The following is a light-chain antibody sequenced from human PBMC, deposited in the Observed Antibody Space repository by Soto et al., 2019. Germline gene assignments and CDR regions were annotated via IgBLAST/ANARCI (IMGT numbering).Light chain of an antibody. CDR2: DAS. CDR3: QQRSDWPGT. CDR1: QSVGTY. J-gene: IGKJ3*01. Sequence: EIVLTQSPATLSLSPGERAILSCRASQSVGTYLAWYQQKPGQAPRLLIYDASNRATGIPARFGGSGSGTEFTLTINGLEPEDFAVYYCQQRSDWPGTFGPGTKLDIK. V-gene: IGKV3-11*01.